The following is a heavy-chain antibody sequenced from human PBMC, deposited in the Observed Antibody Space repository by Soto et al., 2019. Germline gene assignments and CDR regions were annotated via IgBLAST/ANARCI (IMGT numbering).Heavy chain of an antibody. V-gene: IGHV3-7*03. CDR3: ASPQQWLGQRGDFDY. CDR1: GFTFSSYW. CDR2: IRQDGSDK. J-gene: IGHJ4*02. Sequence: EVQLVESGCGLVQPGGSLRLSCAASGFTFSSYWMSWVRQAPGNGLEWVANIRQDGSDKYYVDSVKGRFTISRDNSKNSLYLQMNSLRAEDTAIYYCASPQQWLGQRGDFDYWGQGTLVTVSS. D-gene: IGHD6-19*01.